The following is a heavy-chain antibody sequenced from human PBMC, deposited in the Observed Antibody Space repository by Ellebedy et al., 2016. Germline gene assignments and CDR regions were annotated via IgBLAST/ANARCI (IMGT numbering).Heavy chain of an antibody. D-gene: IGHD3-10*01. CDR1: GGSISSSEYY. J-gene: IGHJ2*01. Sequence: SETLSLTCTVSGGSISSSEYYWAWFRQPPGKGLEWIGYISSDGSTFYGPSLKSQATISIDTSNNQFSLKVTSVTAADTAVFYCARVVGPFHWYFDLWGRGTLVTVSS. CDR3: ARVVGPFHWYFDL. V-gene: IGHV4-39*07. CDR2: ISSDGST.